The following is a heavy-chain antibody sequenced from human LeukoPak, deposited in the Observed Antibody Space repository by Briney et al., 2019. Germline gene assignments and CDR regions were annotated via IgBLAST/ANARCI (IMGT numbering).Heavy chain of an antibody. Sequence: SETLSLTCTVSGGSISSYYWSWIRQPPGKGLQWIGYIHYSGSTNYNPSLKSRLTISVDTSKNQFSLQLNSVTPEDTAVYYCAREGYSSGWYVRQWYFDLWGRGTLVTVSS. CDR3: AREGYSSGWYVRQWYFDL. CDR1: GGSISSYY. V-gene: IGHV4-59*12. CDR2: IHYSGST. D-gene: IGHD6-13*01. J-gene: IGHJ2*01.